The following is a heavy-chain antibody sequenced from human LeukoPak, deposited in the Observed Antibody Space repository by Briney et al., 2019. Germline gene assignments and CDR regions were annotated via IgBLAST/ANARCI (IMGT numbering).Heavy chain of an antibody. Sequence: ASVKVSCKASGYTFTGYYMHWVRQAPGQGLEWMGWISAYNGNTNYAQKLQGRVTTTTDTSTSTAYMELRSLRSDDTAVYYCARDGGKWPPGAFDIWGQGTMVTVSS. CDR2: ISAYNGNT. CDR1: GYTFTGYY. D-gene: IGHD3-16*01. V-gene: IGHV1-18*04. CDR3: ARDGGKWPPGAFDI. J-gene: IGHJ3*02.